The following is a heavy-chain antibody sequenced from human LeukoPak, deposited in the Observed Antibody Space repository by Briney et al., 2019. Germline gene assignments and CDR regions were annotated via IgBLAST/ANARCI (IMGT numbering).Heavy chain of an antibody. CDR2: IYSGGST. J-gene: IGHJ5*02. Sequence: GGSLRLSCAASGFTVSSNYMSWVRQAPGKGLEWVSVIYSGGSTYYADSVKGRFTISRDNSKNTLYLQMNSLRVEDTAVYYCARGGITIFGVVIEANWFDPWGQGTLVTVSS. V-gene: IGHV3-53*01. CDR3: ARGGITIFGVVIEANWFDP. D-gene: IGHD3-3*01. CDR1: GFTVSSNY.